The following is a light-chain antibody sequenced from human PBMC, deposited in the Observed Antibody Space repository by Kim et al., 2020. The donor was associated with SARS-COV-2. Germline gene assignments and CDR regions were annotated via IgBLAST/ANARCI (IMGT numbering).Light chain of an antibody. Sequence: MSSAVESGLTITCQARQGISNYVAWSQQKPGKVPKRLIYAASSLQSGVPTRCSGSGSRTEFTLTISSLQPEDFATYYCLQHNSYYTFGQGTKLEI. CDR2: AAS. CDR1: QGISNY. CDR3: LQHNSYYT. J-gene: IGKJ2*01. V-gene: IGKV1-17*03.